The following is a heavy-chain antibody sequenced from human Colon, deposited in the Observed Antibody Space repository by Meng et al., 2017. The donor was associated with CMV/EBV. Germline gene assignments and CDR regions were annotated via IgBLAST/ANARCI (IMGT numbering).Heavy chain of an antibody. V-gene: IGHV2-5*02. D-gene: IGHD2-8*02. CDR1: GFSRTTTGAG. CDR3: ARHSLTILTD. J-gene: IGHJ4*02. CDR2: IHWDDDK. Sequence: LKGVAPVLVKPTKTPTLSGTFAGFSRTTTGAGVAWVRQPPGKAPELLALIHWDDDKRYSPSLKNRLNITKDTSKNQVVLSMTDLDPADTGTFYCARHSLTILTDWGQGALVTVSS.